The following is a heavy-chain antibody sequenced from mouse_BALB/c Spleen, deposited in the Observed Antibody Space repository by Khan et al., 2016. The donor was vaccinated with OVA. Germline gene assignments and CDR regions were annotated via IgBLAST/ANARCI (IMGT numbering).Heavy chain of an antibody. CDR3: TREWAAWFPY. J-gene: IGHJ3*01. V-gene: IGHV1-77*01. Sequence: QVQLQQSGAELARPGASVKLSCKASGYIFTDYNINWMRQRTGQGLEWIGEIYPGSDNTYYNERFKGKATLTVDKSSSTAYMHLSSLTSEDSAVYFWTREWAAWFPYWGQGTLVTVAA. CDR2: IYPGSDNT. CDR1: GYIFTDYN.